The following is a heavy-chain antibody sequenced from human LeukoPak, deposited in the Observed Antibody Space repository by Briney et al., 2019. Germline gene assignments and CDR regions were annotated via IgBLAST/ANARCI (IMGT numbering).Heavy chain of an antibody. CDR2: IVGSGNNT. Sequence: PGASLRLSCAASGFTFSNYAMSWVRQAPGKGLEWVSAIVGSGNNTYYADSVKGRFTISRDNPKNTLYLQMNSLRAEDTAVYYCAKWGDYDILTGYYDSDYWGQGTLVTVSS. V-gene: IGHV3-23*01. J-gene: IGHJ4*02. CDR3: AKWGDYDILTGYYDSDY. CDR1: GFTFSNYA. D-gene: IGHD3-9*01.